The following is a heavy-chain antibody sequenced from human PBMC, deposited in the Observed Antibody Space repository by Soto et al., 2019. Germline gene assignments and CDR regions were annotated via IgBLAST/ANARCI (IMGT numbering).Heavy chain of an antibody. CDR3: AKASATGGGAFEI. CDR1: GFICSSYD. Sequence: PGGSLRLSCAVSGFICSSYDMSWVRQAPGKGLEWVSTILVGGSTHYEDSVKGRFTISRDTSKNTVYLQMNSWTAGDTAVYYCAKASATGGGAFEIYGQGTIVTVSS. CDR2: ILVGGST. J-gene: IGHJ3*02. V-gene: IGHV3-23*01. D-gene: IGHD2-8*02.